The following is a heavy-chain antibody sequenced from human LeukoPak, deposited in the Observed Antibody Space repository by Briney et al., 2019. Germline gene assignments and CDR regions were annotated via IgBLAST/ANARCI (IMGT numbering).Heavy chain of an antibody. D-gene: IGHD4-17*01. CDR2: IYYSGST. CDR1: GGSISSYY. J-gene: IGHJ4*02. CDR3: ASSTTTVTVFDY. V-gene: IGHV4-59*08. Sequence: SETLSLTCTVSGGSISSYYWSWIRQPPGKGPEWIGYIYYSGSTNYNPSLKSRVTISVDTSKNQFSLKLSSVTAADTAVYYCASSTTTVTVFDYWGQGTLVTVSS.